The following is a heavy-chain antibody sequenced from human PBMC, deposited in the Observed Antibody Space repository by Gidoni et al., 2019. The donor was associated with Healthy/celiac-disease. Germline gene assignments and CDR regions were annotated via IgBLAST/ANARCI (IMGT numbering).Heavy chain of an antibody. J-gene: IGHJ4*02. CDR3: ARDPPGGQLWLPHFDY. Sequence: QVQLVQSGAEVTKPGASVKVSCKASGSTFTSYGISWVRQAPGQGLEWMGWISAYNGNTNYAQKLQGRVTMTTDTSTSTAYMELRSLRSDDTAVYYCARDPPGGQLWLPHFDYWGQGTLVTVSS. D-gene: IGHD5-18*01. CDR1: GSTFTSYG. CDR2: ISAYNGNT. V-gene: IGHV1-18*01.